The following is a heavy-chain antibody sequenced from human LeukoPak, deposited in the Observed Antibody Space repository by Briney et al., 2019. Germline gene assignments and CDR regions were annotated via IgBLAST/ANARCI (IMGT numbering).Heavy chain of an antibody. J-gene: IGHJ4*02. Sequence: PGGSLRLSCAASGLTFSDYSMTWGRQAPEKGLFWVSGISAGGGSTYYADSVKGRFTISRDNSRNTLYLQMNSLRAEDTAVYYCAKDAAGPEYWGQGTLVTVSS. CDR1: GLTFSDYS. V-gene: IGHV3-23*01. CDR2: ISAGGGST. D-gene: IGHD6-13*01. CDR3: AKDAAGPEY.